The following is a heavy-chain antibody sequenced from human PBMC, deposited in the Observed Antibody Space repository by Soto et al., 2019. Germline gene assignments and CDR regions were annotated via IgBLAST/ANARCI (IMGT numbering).Heavy chain of an antibody. V-gene: IGHV1-18*04. CDR1: GYTFTSYG. CDR2: ISAYNGNT. Sequence: QVQLVQSGAEVKKPGASVKVSCKASGYTFTSYGISWVRQAPGQGLEWMGWISAYNGNTNYAQKLKGRVTMTTDTSTSTAYMELRSLRSDDTAVYYWARVQVIAAAGGWFDPWGQGTLVTVSS. D-gene: IGHD6-13*01. CDR3: ARVQVIAAAGGWFDP. J-gene: IGHJ5*02.